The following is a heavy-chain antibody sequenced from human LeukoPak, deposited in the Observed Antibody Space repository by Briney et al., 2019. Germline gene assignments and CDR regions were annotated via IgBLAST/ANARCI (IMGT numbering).Heavy chain of an antibody. J-gene: IGHJ6*03. V-gene: IGHV4-34*01. CDR3: ARQNSSSWPYYYYYYMDV. D-gene: IGHD6-13*01. CDR2: INHSGST. CDR1: GGSFSGYY. Sequence: SETLSLTCAVYGGSFSGYYWSWIRQPPGKGLEWIGEINHSGSTYYNPSLKSRVTISVDTSKNQFSLKLSSVTAADTAVYYCARQNSSSWPYYYYYYMDVWGKGTTVTVSS.